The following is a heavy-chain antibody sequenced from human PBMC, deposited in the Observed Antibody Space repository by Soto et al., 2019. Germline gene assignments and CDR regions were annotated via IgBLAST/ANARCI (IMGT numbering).Heavy chain of an antibody. CDR1: GITFTRYW. D-gene: IGHD3-16*01. CDR2: INLDGSEK. Sequence: EVQLVESGGGLVQPGGSLRLSCADSGITFTRYWMSWVRQAPGKGPEWVATINLDGSEKFYVDSVKGRFTISRDNAKNSLYLQINSLSAEDAHVYYWARKAGGTLDYGGREPRVTVSS. V-gene: IGHV3-7*01. J-gene: IGHJ4*02. CDR3: ARKAGGTLDY.